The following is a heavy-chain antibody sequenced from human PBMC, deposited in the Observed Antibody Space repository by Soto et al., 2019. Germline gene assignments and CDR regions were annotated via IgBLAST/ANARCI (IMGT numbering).Heavy chain of an antibody. CDR1: GYTFTNYG. Sequence: QVQLVQSGAEVKEPGAAVKVSCKASGYTFTNYGIGWVRQAPGQGLEWMGWISGYNGNTNYAQKLEGRVTMTTDTSRDRADLELRSWRSDDTAVYFCSGEFWDDFDYWGQETLVTVS. J-gene: IGHJ4*02. V-gene: IGHV1-18*01. CDR3: SGEFWDDFDY. CDR2: ISGYNGNT. D-gene: IGHD3-3*01.